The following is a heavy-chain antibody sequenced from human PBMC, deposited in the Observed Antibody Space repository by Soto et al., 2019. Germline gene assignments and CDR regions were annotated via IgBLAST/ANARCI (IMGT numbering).Heavy chain of an antibody. Sequence: GGSLRLSCAASGFTFSSYAMHWVRQAPGKGLEWVAVISYDGSNKYYADSVKGRFTISRDNSKNTLYLQMNSLRAEDTAVYYCARADKYYYDSSGYIDWGQGTLVTVSS. CDR2: ISYDGSNK. J-gene: IGHJ4*02. D-gene: IGHD3-22*01. V-gene: IGHV3-30-3*01. CDR3: ARADKYYYDSSGYID. CDR1: GFTFSSYA.